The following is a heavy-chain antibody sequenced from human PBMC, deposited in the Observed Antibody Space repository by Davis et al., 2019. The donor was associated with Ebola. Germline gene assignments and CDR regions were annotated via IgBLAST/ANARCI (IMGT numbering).Heavy chain of an antibody. CDR3: ATSPRMYYYDSSGYYYSYYYGMDV. D-gene: IGHD3-22*01. Sequence: ETLSLTCTVSGGSVSSGSYYWSWVRQAPGKGLEWVANIKQDGSEKYYVDSVKGRFTISRDNAKNSLYLQMNSLRAEDTAVYYCATSPRMYYYDSSGYYYSYYYGMDVWGQGTTVTVSS. CDR1: GGSVSSGSYY. CDR2: IKQDGSEK. V-gene: IGHV3-7*03. J-gene: IGHJ6*02.